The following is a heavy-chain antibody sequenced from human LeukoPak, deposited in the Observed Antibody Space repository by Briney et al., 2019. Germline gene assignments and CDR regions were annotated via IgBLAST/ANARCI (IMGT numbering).Heavy chain of an antibody. CDR3: ARDAYLSGWYLMDY. CDR2: IKQDGSEK. CDR1: GFTFSSYW. D-gene: IGHD6-19*01. J-gene: IGHJ4*02. V-gene: IGHV3-7*01. Sequence: GGSLRLSCAASGFTFSSYWMSWVRQAPGKGLEWVANIKQDGSEKYYVDSVKGRFTISRDNAKNSLYLQMNSLRAEDTAVYYCARDAYLSGWYLMDYWGQGTLVTVSS.